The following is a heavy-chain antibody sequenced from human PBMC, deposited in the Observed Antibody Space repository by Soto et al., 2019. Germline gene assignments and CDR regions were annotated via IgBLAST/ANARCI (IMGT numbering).Heavy chain of an antibody. CDR2: IFWNDDR. CDR3: AHSPGYNDIWGNYLGDH. CDR1: GFSRTTRAVG. V-gene: IGHV2-5*01. J-gene: IGHJ4*02. Sequence: QITLKEAGPTMVKPTQTLTLTCTFSGFSRTTRAVGVGWIRQPPGKALEWLALIFWNDDRRYSPSPKSRLTITKNTSENHVVLTMTNMPTEDTATYYCAHSPGYNDIWGNYLGDHWGPGTLVTVSS. D-gene: IGHD3-16*01.